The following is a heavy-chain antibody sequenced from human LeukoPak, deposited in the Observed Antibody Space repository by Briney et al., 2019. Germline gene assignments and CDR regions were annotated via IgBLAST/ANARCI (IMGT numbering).Heavy chain of an antibody. CDR1: GGSISSYY. CDR3: ARNYYDSSGYYIEAFDI. Sequence: SETPSLTCTVSGGSISSYYWSWIRQPPGKGLEWIGYIYYSGSTNYNPSLKSRVTISVDTSKNQFSLKLSSVTAADTAVYYCARNYYDSSGYYIEAFDIWGQGTMVTVSS. J-gene: IGHJ3*02. CDR2: IYYSGST. D-gene: IGHD3-22*01. V-gene: IGHV4-59*08.